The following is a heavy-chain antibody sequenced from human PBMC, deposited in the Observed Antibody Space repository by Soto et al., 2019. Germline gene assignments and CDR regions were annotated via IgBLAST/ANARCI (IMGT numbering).Heavy chain of an antibody. CDR1: EFTFSNHA. CDR2: ISYDGNNK. J-gene: IGHJ4*02. Sequence: GGSLRLSCAASEFTFSNHAMHWVRQPPGKGLQWLAVISYDGNNKYYADSVEGRFTISRDNSKNTVYLQMNSLRLEDTAVYYCARGPSDSDSYFDYWGQGTLVTVSS. D-gene: IGHD4-4*01. CDR3: ARGPSDSDSYFDY. V-gene: IGHV3-30*03.